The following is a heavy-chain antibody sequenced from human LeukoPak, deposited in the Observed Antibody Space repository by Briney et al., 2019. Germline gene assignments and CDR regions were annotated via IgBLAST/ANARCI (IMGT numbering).Heavy chain of an antibody. Sequence: SVKVSCKASGGTFRSYAISWVRQAPGQGLEWMGGIIPIFGTANYAQKFQGRVTITADESTSTAYMELSSLRSEDTAVYYCARSTIFGVVITPPYFDYWGQGTLVTVSS. CDR3: ARSTIFGVVITPPYFDY. J-gene: IGHJ4*02. D-gene: IGHD3-3*01. CDR2: IIPIFGTA. CDR1: GGTFRSYA. V-gene: IGHV1-69*13.